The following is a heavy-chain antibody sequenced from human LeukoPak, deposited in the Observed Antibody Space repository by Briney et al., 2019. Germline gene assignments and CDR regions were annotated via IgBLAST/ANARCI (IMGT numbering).Heavy chain of an antibody. Sequence: PSETLSLTCTVSGGSISSYYWSWIRQPPGKGLEWIGYIYYSGSTNYSPSLKSRVTISVDTSKNQFSLKLSSVTAADTAVYYCARVQDIVVVPAAKIPYGKGYYFDYWGQGTLVTVSS. CDR1: GGSISSYY. D-gene: IGHD2-2*01. CDR2: IYYSGST. CDR3: ARVQDIVVVPAAKIPYGKGYYFDY. V-gene: IGHV4-59*01. J-gene: IGHJ4*02.